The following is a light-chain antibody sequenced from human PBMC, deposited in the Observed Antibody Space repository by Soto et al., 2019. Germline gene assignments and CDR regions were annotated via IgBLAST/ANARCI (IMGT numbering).Light chain of an antibody. V-gene: IGKV3-20*01. CDR3: QKYGSSPPYT. Sequence: EIVLTQSPGTLSLSPGERATLSCRASQSLSSSYLAWYQQKPGQPPRLLIYGASSRATGIPDRFSGSGSGTDFTLTISSLEPEDFAVYYCQKYGSSPPYTFGQGTKLEIK. CDR1: QSLSSSY. CDR2: GAS. J-gene: IGKJ2*01.